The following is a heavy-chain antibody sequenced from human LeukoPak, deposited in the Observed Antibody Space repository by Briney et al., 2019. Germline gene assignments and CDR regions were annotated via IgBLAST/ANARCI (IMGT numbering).Heavy chain of an antibody. CDR3: ARDLVVVAATRITGYYGMDV. J-gene: IGHJ6*02. V-gene: IGHV1-69*13. CDR1: GGTFSSCA. Sequence: SVKVSCKASGGTFSSCAISWVRQAPGQGLEWMGGIIPIFGTANYAQKFQGRVTITADESTSTAYMELSSLRSEDTAVYYCARDLVVVAATRITGYYGMDVWGQGTTVTVSS. D-gene: IGHD2-15*01. CDR2: IIPIFGTA.